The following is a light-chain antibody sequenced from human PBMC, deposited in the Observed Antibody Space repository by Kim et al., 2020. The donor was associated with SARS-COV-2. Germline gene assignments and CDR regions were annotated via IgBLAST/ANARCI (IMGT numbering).Light chain of an antibody. J-gene: IGLJ3*02. CDR3: MIWHSSALV. CDR1: SGINVGTYR. CDR2: YKSDSDK. Sequence: QPVLTQPSSLSASPGASASLTCTLRSGINVGTYRIYWYQQKPGSPPQYLLRYKSDSDKQQGSGVPSRFSGSKDASANAGILLISGLQSEDEADYYCMIWHSSALVLGGGTRLTVL. V-gene: IGLV5-45*02.